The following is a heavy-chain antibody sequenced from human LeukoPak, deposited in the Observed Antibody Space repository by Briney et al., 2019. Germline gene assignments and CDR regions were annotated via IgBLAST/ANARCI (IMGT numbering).Heavy chain of an antibody. D-gene: IGHD6-6*01. CDR2: INHSGST. CDR1: GGSFSGYY. J-gene: IGHJ4*02. Sequence: SQTLSLTCAVYGGSFSGYYWSWIRQPPGKGLEWIGEINHSGSTNYNPSLKSRVTISVDTSKNQFSLKLSSVTAADTAVYYCAGSIAARLDYWGQGTLVTVSS. V-gene: IGHV4-34*01. CDR3: AGSIAARLDY.